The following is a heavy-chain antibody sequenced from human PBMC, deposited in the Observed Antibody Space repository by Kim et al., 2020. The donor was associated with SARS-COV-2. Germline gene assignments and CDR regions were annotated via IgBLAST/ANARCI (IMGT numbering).Heavy chain of an antibody. V-gene: IGHV3-30*09. Sequence: YYAESVKGRIDISRDKSKNTLYLHMNSLSVEDTAVYFCARPPRALLGFFQLWGQGNLVTVSS. CDR3: ARPPRALLGFFQL. D-gene: IGHD2-15*01. J-gene: IGHJ1*01.